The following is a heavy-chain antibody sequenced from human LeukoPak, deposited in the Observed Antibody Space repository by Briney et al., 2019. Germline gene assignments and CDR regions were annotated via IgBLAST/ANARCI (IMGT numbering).Heavy chain of an antibody. J-gene: IGHJ5*02. Sequence: SGTLSLTCAVSGGSISSSNWWSWVRQPPGKGLEWIGEIYHSGSTNYNPSLKSRVTISVDKSKNQFSLKLSSVTAADTAVYYCARARYCSSTSCYWGPFDPWGQGTLVTVSS. D-gene: IGHD2-2*01. CDR1: GGSISSSNW. CDR3: ARARYCSSTSCYWGPFDP. V-gene: IGHV4-4*02. CDR2: IYHSGST.